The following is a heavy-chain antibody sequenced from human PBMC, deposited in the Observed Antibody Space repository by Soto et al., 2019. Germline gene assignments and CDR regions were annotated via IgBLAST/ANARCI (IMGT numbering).Heavy chain of an antibody. D-gene: IGHD3-22*01. V-gene: IGHV3-23*01. CDR1: GFTFSSYA. CDR2: ISGSGGST. Sequence: GGSLRLSCVAPGFTFSSYAMSWVRQAPGKGLEWVSAISGSGGSTYYADSVKGRFTISRDNSKNTLYLQMNSLRAEDMAVYYCAKASITMIVVATYNWFDPWGQGTLVTVSS. J-gene: IGHJ5*02. CDR3: AKASITMIVVATYNWFDP.